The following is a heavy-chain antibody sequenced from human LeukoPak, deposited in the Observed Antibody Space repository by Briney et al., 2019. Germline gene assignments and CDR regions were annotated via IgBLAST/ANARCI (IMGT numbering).Heavy chain of an antibody. CDR3: ARDSRIAAAAPGAYYYYGMDV. V-gene: IGHV4-31*03. CDR2: IYYSGST. J-gene: IGHJ6*04. CDR1: GGSISSGGYY. Sequence: SETLSLTCTVSGGSISSGGYYWRWTRQHPGKGLVWCGYIYYSGSTFYNPSLKSRVTISVDTSKNQFSLKLSSVTAADTAVYYCARDSRIAAAAPGAYYYYGMDVWGKGTTVTVTS. D-gene: IGHD6-13*01.